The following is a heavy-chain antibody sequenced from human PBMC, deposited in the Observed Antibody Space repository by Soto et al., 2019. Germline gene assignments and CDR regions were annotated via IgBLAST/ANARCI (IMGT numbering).Heavy chain of an antibody. Sequence: QVQLVESGGGVVQPGRSLRLSCADSGFIFSSHAMHWVRQAPGKGLEWVAFKSYDGSIAFYADSVKGRFTISRDNSKNTLHLQMNGLKVEDTAMYYCARDRYGVGTTSKGYWYCDLWGRGTLVSVSS. CDR1: GFIFSSHA. CDR3: ARDRYGVGTTSKGYWYCDL. V-gene: IGHV3-30-3*01. D-gene: IGHD1-26*01. J-gene: IGHJ2*01. CDR2: KSYDGSIA.